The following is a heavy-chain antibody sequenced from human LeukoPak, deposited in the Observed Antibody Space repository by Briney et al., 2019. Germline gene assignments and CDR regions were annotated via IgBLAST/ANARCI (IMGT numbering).Heavy chain of an antibody. D-gene: IGHD6-13*01. Sequence: GGSLRLSCAASGFTFSSYGMHWVRQAPGKGLEWVAVIWYDGSNKYYADSVKGRFTISRDNSKNTLYLQMNSLRAEDTAVYYCARVGGQQLVTYYDYGMDVWGQGTTVTVSS. V-gene: IGHV3-33*01. J-gene: IGHJ6*02. CDR3: ARVGGQQLVTYYDYGMDV. CDR1: GFTFSSYG. CDR2: IWYDGSNK.